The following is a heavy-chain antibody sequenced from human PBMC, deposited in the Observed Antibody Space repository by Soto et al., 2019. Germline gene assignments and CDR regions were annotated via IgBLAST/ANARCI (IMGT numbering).Heavy chain of an antibody. V-gene: IGHV4-39*01. Sequence: SGTLSLLCTISGIPIRYIWYVLGWLRHRQWSGLHGFGSLCYTGHTYYNLYLLSRVTISADTSKNQFLLRLTSVTAADTGVYFCARPLGPQVTGYVDSEYRWTIDQWGQGTLVTVS. D-gene: IGHD3-10*02. J-gene: IGHJ4*02. CDR3: ARPLGPQVTGYVDSEYRWTIDQ. CDR1: GIPIRYIWYV. CDR2: LCYTGHT.